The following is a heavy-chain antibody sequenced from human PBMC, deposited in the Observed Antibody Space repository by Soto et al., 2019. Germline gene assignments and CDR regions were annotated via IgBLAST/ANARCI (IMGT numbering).Heavy chain of an antibody. J-gene: IGHJ4*02. CDR2: INAGNGNT. D-gene: IGHD3-16*01. CDR1: GYTFTSYA. V-gene: IGHV1-3*01. Sequence: ASVKVSCKASGYTFTSYAMHWVRQAPGQRLEWMGWINAGNGNTKYSQKFQGRVTITRDTSASTAYMELSSLRSEDTAVYYCARVGLYVWGTPYYFDYWGQGTLVTVSS. CDR3: ARVGLYVWGTPYYFDY.